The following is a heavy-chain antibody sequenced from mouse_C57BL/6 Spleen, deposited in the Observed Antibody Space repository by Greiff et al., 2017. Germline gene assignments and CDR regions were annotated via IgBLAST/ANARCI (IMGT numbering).Heavy chain of an antibody. CDR1: GFTFSSYA. V-gene: IGHV5-4*03. Sequence: EVKLQQSGGGLVKPGGSLKLSCAASGFTFSSYAMSWVRQTPDKRLEWVATISAGGSYTYYPDNVKGRFTISRDNTKNTLYLQMSHLTAEDTAMYYGARAHYGSDFDYWGQGTTLTVS. CDR3: ARAHYGSDFDY. D-gene: IGHD1-1*01. CDR2: ISAGGSYT. J-gene: IGHJ2*01.